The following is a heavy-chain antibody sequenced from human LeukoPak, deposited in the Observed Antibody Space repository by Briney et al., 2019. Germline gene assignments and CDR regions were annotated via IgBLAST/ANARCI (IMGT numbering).Heavy chain of an antibody. CDR3: AELGITMIGDV. Sequence: QTGGSLRLSCAASGFTFSSYAMSWVRQAPGKGLEWVSTISGSGDSTHYADSVKGRFTISRDNAKNSLYLQMNSLRAEDTAVYYCAELGITMIGDVWGKGTTVTISS. J-gene: IGHJ6*04. D-gene: IGHD3-10*02. V-gene: IGHV3-23*01. CDR1: GFTFSSYA. CDR2: ISGSGDST.